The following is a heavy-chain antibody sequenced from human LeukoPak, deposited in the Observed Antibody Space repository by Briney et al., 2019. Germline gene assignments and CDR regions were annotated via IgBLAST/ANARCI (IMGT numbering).Heavy chain of an antibody. D-gene: IGHD1-26*01. CDR3: ARHRWELPQLDY. V-gene: IGHV4-61*05. CDR1: GGSISSSSYY. Sequence: PSETLSLTCTVSGGSISSSSYYWGWIRQPPGKGLEWIGYIYYSGSTNYNPSLKSRVTISVDTSKNQFSLKLSSVTAADTAVYYCARHRWELPQLDYWGQGTLVTVSS. CDR2: IYYSGST. J-gene: IGHJ4*02.